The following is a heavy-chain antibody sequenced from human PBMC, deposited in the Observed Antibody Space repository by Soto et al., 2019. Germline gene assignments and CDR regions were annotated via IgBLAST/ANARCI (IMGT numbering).Heavy chain of an antibody. CDR2: ISAYNGNT. J-gene: IGHJ6*02. CDR1: GYTFTAYY. CDR3: ARGDSMDV. Sequence: ASVKVSCKASGYTFTAYYMHWVRQAPGQGLEWMGWISAYNGNTKYAQKLQGRVTMTTDTSTSTAYMELRSLRSDDTAVYYCARGDSMDVWGQGTTVTVSS. D-gene: IGHD2-21*01. V-gene: IGHV1-18*04.